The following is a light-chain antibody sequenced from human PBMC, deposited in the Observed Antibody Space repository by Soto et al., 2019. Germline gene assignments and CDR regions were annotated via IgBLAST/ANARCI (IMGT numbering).Light chain of an antibody. CDR1: QSIRSN. CDR2: GAS. V-gene: IGKV3-20*01. Sequence: EIVMTQSPDTLSVSPGEGATLSCRVSQSIRSNLAWYQQKPGQAPSLLIYGASSRATGIPDRFSGSGSGTDFTLTISRLEPEDFAVYYCQQYGNSPITFGQGTRLEIK. CDR3: QQYGNSPIT. J-gene: IGKJ5*01.